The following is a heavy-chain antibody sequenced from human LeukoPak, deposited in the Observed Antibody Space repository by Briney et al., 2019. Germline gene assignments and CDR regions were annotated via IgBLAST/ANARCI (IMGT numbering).Heavy chain of an antibody. D-gene: IGHD3-22*01. Sequence: SETLSLTCTVSGGSISSLYWSLIRQPPAKGLQLIGYISYRGRTNYNPSLKSRVTISVDTSKNQFSLRVSSVTAADTAVYYCARDYYYDSSSEDAFDIWGQGTMVTVSP. CDR1: GGSISSLY. J-gene: IGHJ3*02. CDR2: ISYRGRT. CDR3: ARDYYYDSSSEDAFDI. V-gene: IGHV4-59*11.